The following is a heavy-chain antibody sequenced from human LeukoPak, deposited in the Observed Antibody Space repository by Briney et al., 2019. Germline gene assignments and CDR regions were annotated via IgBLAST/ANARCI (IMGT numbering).Heavy chain of an antibody. D-gene: IGHD2-21*02. CDR1: GGTFSSYA. CDR2: IIPIFGTA. J-gene: IGHJ6*03. Sequence: SVKVSCKASGGTFSSYAISWVRQAPGQGFGWMGGIIPIFGTANYAQKFQGRVTITTDESTSTAYMELSSLRSEDTAVYYCARGVTGIGYYYYMDVWGKGTTVTVSS. V-gene: IGHV1-69*05. CDR3: ARGVTGIGYYYYMDV.